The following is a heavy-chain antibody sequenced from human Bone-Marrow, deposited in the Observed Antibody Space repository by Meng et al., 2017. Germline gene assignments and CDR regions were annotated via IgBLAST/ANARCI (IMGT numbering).Heavy chain of an antibody. V-gene: IGHV1-69*05. CDR3: ARDRTSSWYLKIYYYYYGMDV. CDR1: GGTFSSYA. J-gene: IGHJ6*02. D-gene: IGHD6-13*01. Sequence: SVKVSCKASGGTFSSYAISWVRQAPGQGLEWMGGIIPILGTANYAQKFQGRVTITTDESTSTAYMELSSLRSEDTAVYYCARDRTSSWYLKIYYYYYGMDVWGQGTTVTVSS. CDR2: IIPILGTA.